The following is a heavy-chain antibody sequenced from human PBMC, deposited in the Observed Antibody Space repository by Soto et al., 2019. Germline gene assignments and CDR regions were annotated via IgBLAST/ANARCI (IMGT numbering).Heavy chain of an antibody. CDR1: GDSISRSRYY. D-gene: IGHD2-2*01. CDR2: IHYTGGT. CDR3: ARHLCSTSPDV. J-gene: IGHJ6*02. V-gene: IGHV4-39*01. Sequence: PSETLSLTCTDSGDSISRSRYYWGWIRQPPGKGLEWIASIHYTGGTYYNPSLRSRVTISVDTSKTQFSLTVSSVTAADTAVYYCARHLCSTSPDVWGQG.